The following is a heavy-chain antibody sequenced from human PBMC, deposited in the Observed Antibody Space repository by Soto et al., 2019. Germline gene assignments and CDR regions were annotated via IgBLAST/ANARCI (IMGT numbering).Heavy chain of an antibody. D-gene: IGHD3-10*01. V-gene: IGHV3-74*01. CDR2: INNDGKTT. Sequence: PGGSLRLSCSASGFTVDLFWMHWVRQGPGKGLEWVSQINNDGKTTNYADSVKGRFTISRDNARSTLYLQMTSLRVEDTAMYFCVRDWFGESYWGQGTLVTVSS. CDR1: GFTVDLFW. J-gene: IGHJ4*02. CDR3: VRDWFGESY.